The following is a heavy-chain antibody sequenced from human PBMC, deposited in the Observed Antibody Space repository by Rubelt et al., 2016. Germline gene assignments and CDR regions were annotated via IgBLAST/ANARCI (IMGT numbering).Heavy chain of an antibody. CDR2: ISYDGSNK. V-gene: IGHV3-30*03. CDR1: GFTFSSYS. J-gene: IGHJ4*02. Sequence: QPGESLRLSCAASGFTFSSYSMNWVRQAPGKGLEWVAVISYDGSNKYYADSVKGRFTISRDNSKNTLYLQMNSLRAEDTAVYYCARDTSYYDFWSGTFDYWGQGTLVTVSS. D-gene: IGHD3-3*01. CDR3: ARDTSYYDFWSGTFDY.